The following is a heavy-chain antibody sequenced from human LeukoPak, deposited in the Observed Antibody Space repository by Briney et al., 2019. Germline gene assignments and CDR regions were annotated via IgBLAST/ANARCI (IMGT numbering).Heavy chain of an antibody. D-gene: IGHD3-10*01. CDR3: ERGTRAGSYYSDY. Sequence: VASVKVSCKASGGTFSSYAISWVRQAPGQGLEWMGRIIPILGIANYAQKFQGRVTITADKSTSTAYMELSSLRSEDTAVYYCERGTRAGSYYSDYWGQGTLVTVSS. V-gene: IGHV1-69*04. CDR2: IIPILGIA. J-gene: IGHJ4*02. CDR1: GGTFSSYA.